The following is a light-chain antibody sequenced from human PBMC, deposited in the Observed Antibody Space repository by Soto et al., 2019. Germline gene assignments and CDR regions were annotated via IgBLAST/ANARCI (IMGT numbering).Light chain of an antibody. V-gene: IGLV6-57*04. J-gene: IGLJ2*01. CDR3: QSYDTTTVI. Sequence: NFMLTQPHSVSESPGKAVTIPCTRSSGFIASRFVHWYQQRPGSAPTLLIYRDNERPSGVPDRFSASIDSASNSASLTISGLLTDDEADYYCQSYDTTTVIFGGGTKVTVL. CDR1: SGFIASRF. CDR2: RDN.